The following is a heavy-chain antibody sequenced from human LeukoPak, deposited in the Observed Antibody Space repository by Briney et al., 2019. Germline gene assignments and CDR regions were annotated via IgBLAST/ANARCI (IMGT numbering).Heavy chain of an antibody. CDR1: GGSISSGSYY. CDR3: ARARRDGYNYIDY. V-gene: IGHV4-31*03. J-gene: IGHJ4*02. CDR2: IHYSGST. D-gene: IGHD5-24*01. Sequence: SETLSLTCIVSGGSISSGSYYWSWIRQRPGKGLEWIGYIHYSGSTYYNPSLKSRVTISIDTSKSHFSLKLSSVTAADTAVYYCARARRDGYNYIDYWGQGTLVTVSS.